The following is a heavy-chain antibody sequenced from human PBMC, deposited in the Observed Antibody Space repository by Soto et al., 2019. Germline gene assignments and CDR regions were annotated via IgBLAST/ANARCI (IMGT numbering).Heavy chain of an antibody. D-gene: IGHD6-13*01. V-gene: IGHV3-23*01. CDR1: GFTFSSYA. CDR3: AKVGLFRNGYMGVVRGDY. J-gene: IGHJ4*02. Sequence: EVQLLESGGGLVQPGGSLRLSCAASGFTFSSYAMSWVRQAPGKGLEGVSGITDGGGSTFYADSLQGGFTISRDNSKNTLYLQMSSLTAEDTAIYYCAKVGLFRNGYMGVVRGDYWGQGTLVTVSA. CDR2: ITDGGGST.